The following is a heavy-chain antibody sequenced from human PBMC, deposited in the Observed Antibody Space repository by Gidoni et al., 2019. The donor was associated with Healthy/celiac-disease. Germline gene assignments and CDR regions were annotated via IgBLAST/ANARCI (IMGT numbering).Heavy chain of an antibody. CDR1: GGSFSCYY. Sequence: QVQLQQWGAGLLKPSETLSLTCAVYGGSFSCYYWSWIRQPPGKGLEWIGEINHSGSTNYNPSLKSRVTISVDTSKNQFSLKLSSVTAADTAVYYCARSKYSSGWYAGHAFDIWGQGTMVTVSS. V-gene: IGHV4-34*01. CDR3: ARSKYSSGWYAGHAFDI. J-gene: IGHJ3*02. D-gene: IGHD6-19*01. CDR2: INHSGST.